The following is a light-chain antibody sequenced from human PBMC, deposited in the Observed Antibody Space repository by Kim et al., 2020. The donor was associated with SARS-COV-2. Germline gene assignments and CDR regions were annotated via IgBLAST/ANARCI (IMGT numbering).Light chain of an antibody. V-gene: IGKV3-15*01. CDR3: QQYNNWPPMYT. CDR2: GAS. Sequence: PGERATLTDRASQSLGSNLAWYQQKPGQAPRLLIYGASTRAPGIPATFSGSGSGTEFTLTISSLQSEDFAVYYCQQYNNWPPMYTFGQGTKLEI. J-gene: IGKJ2*01. CDR1: QSLGSN.